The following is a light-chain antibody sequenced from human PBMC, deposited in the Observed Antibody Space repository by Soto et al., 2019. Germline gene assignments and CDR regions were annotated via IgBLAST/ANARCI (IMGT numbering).Light chain of an antibody. J-gene: IGKJ3*01. CDR1: QSVDIN. CDR2: GAS. Sequence: EIVLTQSPATLSVSPGDRVTLSCRASQSVDINLAWYQQKAGQAPRLLVYGASTKATDMPGRFSGRGSGTEFTLTISSLQSEDFAVYFCQQYNNWPPVTFGPGTKVDIK. V-gene: IGKV3-15*01. CDR3: QQYNNWPPVT.